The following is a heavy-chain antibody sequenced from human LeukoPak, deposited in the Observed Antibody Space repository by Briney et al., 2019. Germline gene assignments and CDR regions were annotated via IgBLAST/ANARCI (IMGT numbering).Heavy chain of an antibody. V-gene: IGHV4-30-4*01. J-gene: IGHJ4*02. CDR3: ARVSLYYDSSGEFDY. Sequence: SETLSLTCTVSGGSISSGDYYWSWIRQPPGKGLEWIGYIYYSGSTYYNPSLKSRVTISVDTSKNQFSLKLSSVTAADTAVYYCARVSLYYDSSGEFDYWGQGTLVTVSS. CDR2: IYYSGST. D-gene: IGHD3-22*01. CDR1: GGSISSGDYY.